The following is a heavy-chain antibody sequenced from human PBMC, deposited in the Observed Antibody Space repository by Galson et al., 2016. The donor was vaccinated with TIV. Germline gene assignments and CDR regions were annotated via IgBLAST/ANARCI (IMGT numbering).Heavy chain of an antibody. D-gene: IGHD3-22*01. Sequence: SVKVSCKASGFTFSDYYMHWVRQAPGQGLEWMGIINPSGAGTSYPQRFQGRISLTRDTSTSTVYMEVSSLKSEDTAVYYCARRHYYYNNGNDYWGQGTLVTVSS. J-gene: IGHJ4*02. CDR3: ARRHYYYNNGNDY. CDR2: INPSGAGT. V-gene: IGHV1-46*01. CDR1: GFTFSDYY.